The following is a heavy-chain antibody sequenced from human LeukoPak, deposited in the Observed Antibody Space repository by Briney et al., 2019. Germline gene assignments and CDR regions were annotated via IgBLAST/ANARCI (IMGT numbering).Heavy chain of an antibody. CDR1: GYSISSGYY. J-gene: IGHJ4*02. Sequence: SETLSLTCAVSGYSISSGYYWGWIRQPPGKGLEWIGSIYHSGSTYYNPSLKSRVTISVDTSKNQFSLKLRSVTAADTAVYCCARIVGAVSERLDYWAQGTLVAVSS. D-gene: IGHD1-26*01. V-gene: IGHV4-38-2*01. CDR2: IYHSGST. CDR3: ARIVGAVSERLDY.